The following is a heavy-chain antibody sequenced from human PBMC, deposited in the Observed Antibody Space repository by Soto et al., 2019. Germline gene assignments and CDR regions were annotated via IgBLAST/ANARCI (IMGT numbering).Heavy chain of an antibody. CDR3: ARDSAVAGRHYYYYYGMDV. CDR2: IYYSGST. Sequence: SETLSLTCTVSGGSISSYYWSWIRQPPGKGLEWIGYIYYSGSTNYNPSLKSRVTISVDTSKNQFSLKLSSVTAADTAMYYCARDSAVAGRHYYYYYGMDVWGQGTTVTVSS. J-gene: IGHJ6*02. D-gene: IGHD6-19*01. CDR1: GGSISSYY. V-gene: IGHV4-59*01.